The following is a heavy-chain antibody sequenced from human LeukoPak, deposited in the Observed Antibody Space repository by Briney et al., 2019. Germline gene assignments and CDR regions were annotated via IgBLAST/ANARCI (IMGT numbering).Heavy chain of an antibody. Sequence: PGGSLRLSCAASGFTFSSYYMNWVRQAPGKGLEWVSSISSSSSYIYYADSVKGRFTISRDNSKNTVYLQMNSLRAGDTAVYYCARVDYYGSGEIDYWGQGTLVTVSS. D-gene: IGHD3-10*01. CDR2: ISSSSSYI. J-gene: IGHJ4*02. V-gene: IGHV3-21*04. CDR1: GFTFSSYY. CDR3: ARVDYYGSGEIDY.